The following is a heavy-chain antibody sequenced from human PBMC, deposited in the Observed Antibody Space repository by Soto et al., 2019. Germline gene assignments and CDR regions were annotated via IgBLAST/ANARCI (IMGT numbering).Heavy chain of an antibody. CDR3: ARDGEMATIATFDY. CDR2: IIPIFGTA. J-gene: IGHJ4*02. V-gene: IGHV1-69*13. D-gene: IGHD5-12*01. CDR1: GGTFSSYA. Sequence: GASVKVSCKASGGTFSSYAISWVRQAPGQGLEWMGGIIPIFGTANYAQKFQGRVTTTADESTSTAYMELSSLRSEDTAVYYCARDGEMATIATFDYWGQGTLVTAPQ.